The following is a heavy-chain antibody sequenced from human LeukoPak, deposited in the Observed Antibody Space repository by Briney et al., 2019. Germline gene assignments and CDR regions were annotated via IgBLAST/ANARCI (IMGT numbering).Heavy chain of an antibody. Sequence: PGGSLRLSCAASGFSLNSYWMTWVRQAPGKGLEWVSAISGSGGSTYYADSVKGRFTISRDNSKNTLYLQMNSLRAEDTAVYYCAPWRYYDILTGYYDWGQGTLVTVSS. V-gene: IGHV3-23*01. CDR3: APWRYYDILTGYYD. J-gene: IGHJ4*02. CDR1: GFSLNSYW. D-gene: IGHD3-9*01. CDR2: ISGSGGST.